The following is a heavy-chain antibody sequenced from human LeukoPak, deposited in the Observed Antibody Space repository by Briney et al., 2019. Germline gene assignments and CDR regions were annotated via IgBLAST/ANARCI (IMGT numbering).Heavy chain of an antibody. D-gene: IGHD5-24*01. CDR2: FDPEGGET. V-gene: IGHV1-24*01. J-gene: IGHJ3*02. Sequence: VASVKVSCKVSGYTLTELSMHWVRQAPGKGLEWMGGFDPEGGETIYAQKFQGRVTITEDTSTDTAYMELSSLRSEDTAVYYCARSRDGYESLIIDAFDIWGQGTMVTVSS. CDR1: GYTLTELS. CDR3: ARSRDGYESLIIDAFDI.